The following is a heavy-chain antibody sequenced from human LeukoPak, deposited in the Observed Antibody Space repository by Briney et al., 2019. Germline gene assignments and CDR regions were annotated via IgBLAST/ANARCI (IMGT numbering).Heavy chain of an antibody. J-gene: IGHJ3*02. D-gene: IGHD4-17*01. Sequence: QAGGSLRLSCAASGFTFSSYEMTWVRQAPGKGLEWISYISSSGSTIGYADSVKGRFTISRDNAENSLHLQMNSLRAEDTAVYYCAREGRMTTVNAFDIWGQGTMVTVSS. V-gene: IGHV3-48*03. CDR3: AREGRMTTVNAFDI. CDR2: ISSSGSTI. CDR1: GFTFSSYE.